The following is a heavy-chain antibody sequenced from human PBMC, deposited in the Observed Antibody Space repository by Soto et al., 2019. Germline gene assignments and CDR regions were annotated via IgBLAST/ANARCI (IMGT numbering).Heavy chain of an antibody. V-gene: IGHV5-51*01. CDR3: ARIGLCSSSSSTLEPRFGFDI. CDR2: IYPGDSDT. J-gene: IGHJ3*02. D-gene: IGHD6-6*01. CDR1: EYCFTCYW. Sequence: GESLKISCKGSEYCFTCYWIGWVRQIPGKGLEWMGIIYPGDSDTRYSTSSQGQITTSDDKSISTAYLQWSSLKASDPAMYYCARIGLCSSSSSTLEPRFGFDIWGPGTMVHVSS.